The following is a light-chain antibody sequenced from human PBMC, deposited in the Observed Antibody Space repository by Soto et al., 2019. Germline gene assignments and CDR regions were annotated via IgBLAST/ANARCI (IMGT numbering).Light chain of an antibody. Sequence: QSVLTQPPSASGSPGQSVTISCTGTSSDVGGHNYVSWYQQHPGKAPKLMIYEVSKRPSGVPDRFSGSKSGNTASLTVSGLQAEDEADYYCSSYTASSSKLVFGGGTKVTV. CDR3: SSYTASSSKLV. J-gene: IGLJ3*02. CDR1: SSDVGGHNY. V-gene: IGLV2-8*01. CDR2: EVS.